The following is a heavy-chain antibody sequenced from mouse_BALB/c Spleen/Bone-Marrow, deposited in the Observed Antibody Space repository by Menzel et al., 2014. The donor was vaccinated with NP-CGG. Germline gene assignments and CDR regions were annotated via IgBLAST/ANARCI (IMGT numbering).Heavy chain of an antibody. Sequence: QVQLQQSGPELVKPGASVKISCKASGYAFSSSWMNWVKQRPGQGLEWIGRIYPGDGDTKYNGKFKGKATLTADKSSSTAYMQLSSLTSVDSAVYFCARPLNWDPYAMDYWVKEPQSPSPQ. D-gene: IGHD4-1*02. CDR3: ARPLNWDPYAMDY. J-gene: IGHJ4*01. V-gene: IGHV1-82*01. CDR1: GYAFSSSW. CDR2: IYPGDGDT.